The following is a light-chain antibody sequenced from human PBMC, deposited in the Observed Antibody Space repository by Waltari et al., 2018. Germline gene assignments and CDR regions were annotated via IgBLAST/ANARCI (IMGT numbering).Light chain of an antibody. V-gene: IGKV1-5*03. J-gene: IGKJ1*01. CDR2: KAS. CDR1: QSIRSW. CDR3: QQYDSYSPWT. Sequence: DIQMTQSPSTLSASVGDRVTITCRASQSIRSWLAWYQQKPGKAPKLLIYKASSLESGVPSRFSGSGSGTEFTLTISSLQPDDFATYYCQQYDSYSPWTFGQGTKVGIK.